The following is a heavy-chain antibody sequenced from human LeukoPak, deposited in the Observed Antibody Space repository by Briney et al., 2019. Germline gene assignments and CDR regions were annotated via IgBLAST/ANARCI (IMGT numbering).Heavy chain of an antibody. CDR3: AREADYGDYVPSWDFDY. D-gene: IGHD4-17*01. V-gene: IGHV4-4*07. CDR2: IYTSGST. CDR1: GGSISSYY. Sequence: PSETLSLTCTVSGGSISSYYWSWIRQPAGKGLEWIGRIYTSGSTNYNPSLKSRVTMSVDTSKNQFSLKLSSVTAADTAVYYCAREADYGDYVPSWDFDYWGQGTLVTVSS. J-gene: IGHJ4*02.